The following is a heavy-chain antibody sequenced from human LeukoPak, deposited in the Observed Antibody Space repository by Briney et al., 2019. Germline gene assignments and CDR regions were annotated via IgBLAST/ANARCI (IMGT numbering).Heavy chain of an antibody. J-gene: IGHJ6*02. CDR2: VLSNGNT. D-gene: IGHD1-26*01. V-gene: IGHV4-39*01. CDR3: TRRGSGNGGTYAGMDV. CDR1: GGSISSDVHY. Sequence: PSETLSLTCTVAGGSISSDVHYWDWLRQAPGKGLEWIGSVLSNGNTWYNPSLESRVTISVDTSENQFSLRLTSVNAADTALYFCTRRGSGNGGTYAGMDVWGPGTSVTVSS.